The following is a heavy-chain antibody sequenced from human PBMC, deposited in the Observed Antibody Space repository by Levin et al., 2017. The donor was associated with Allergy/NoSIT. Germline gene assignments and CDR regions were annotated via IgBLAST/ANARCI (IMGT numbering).Heavy chain of an antibody. CDR2: ISSSGSTI. D-gene: IGHD1-1*01. CDR1: GFIFSDYY. V-gene: IGHV3-11*01. CDR3: ARDGRPTRRFDP. Sequence: GESLKISCAASGFIFSDYYMSWIRQAPGKGLEWISYISSSGSTIYYADSVKGRFTISRDNAKNSVYLQMNSLRAEDTAVYHCARDGRPTRRFDPWGQGTLVSVSS. J-gene: IGHJ5*02.